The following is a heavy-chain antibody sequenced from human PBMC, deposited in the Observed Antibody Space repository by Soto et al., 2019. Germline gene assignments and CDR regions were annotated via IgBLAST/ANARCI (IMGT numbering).Heavy chain of an antibody. Sequence: TLSLTCTVPGGSISSGGYYWSWIRQHPGKGLEWIGYIYYSGSTYYNPSLKSRVTISVDTSKNQFSLKLSSVTAADTAVYYCARDDSSGPDYWGQGTLVTVSS. J-gene: IGHJ4*02. D-gene: IGHD3-22*01. V-gene: IGHV4-31*03. CDR1: GGSISSGGYY. CDR3: ARDDSSGPDY. CDR2: IYYSGST.